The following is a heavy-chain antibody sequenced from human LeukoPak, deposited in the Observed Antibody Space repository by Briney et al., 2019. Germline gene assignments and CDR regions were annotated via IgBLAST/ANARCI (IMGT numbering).Heavy chain of an antibody. CDR1: GYTFSRYY. CDR3: ARPPRPFYYYYMAI. CDR2: IDPSGSTT. V-gene: IGHV1-46*03. Sequence: ASVKVSCKTSGYTFSRYYMNWVRQAPGQGLEWMGIIDPSGSTTSYAPKFQGRLTMTRDTSTSTDYMELTGQTSEDTAVYYCARPPRPFYYYYMAIWGTGTTVTVSS. J-gene: IGHJ6*03.